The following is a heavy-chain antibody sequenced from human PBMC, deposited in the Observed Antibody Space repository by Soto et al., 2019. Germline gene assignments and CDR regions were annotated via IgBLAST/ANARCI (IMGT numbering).Heavy chain of an antibody. J-gene: IGHJ5*02. Sequence: GASVKVSCKASGDTFSTYSITWMRQVPGQGLEWMGGIIPRSAKSNYAQKFQGRVTITADKSTSTAYMELSSLRSEDTAVYYCARDTGYSSGWSFWFDPWGQGTLVTVSS. CDR3: ARDTGYSSGWSFWFDP. CDR2: IIPRSAKS. V-gene: IGHV1-69*06. D-gene: IGHD6-19*01. CDR1: GDTFSTYS.